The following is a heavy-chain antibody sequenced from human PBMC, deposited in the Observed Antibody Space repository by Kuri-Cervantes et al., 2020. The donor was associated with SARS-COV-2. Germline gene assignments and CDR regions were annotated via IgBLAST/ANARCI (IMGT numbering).Heavy chain of an antibody. Sequence: SETLSLTCTVSGGSISSSSYYWGWIRQPPGKGLEWIGSIYYSGITYYNPSLKSRVTISVDASKNQFSLKLSSVTAADTAVYYCARRGYDFWSGYGAFDYWGQGTLVTVSS. V-gene: IGHV4-39*01. D-gene: IGHD3-3*01. CDR1: GGSISSSSYY. J-gene: IGHJ4*02. CDR2: IYYSGIT. CDR3: ARRGYDFWSGYGAFDY.